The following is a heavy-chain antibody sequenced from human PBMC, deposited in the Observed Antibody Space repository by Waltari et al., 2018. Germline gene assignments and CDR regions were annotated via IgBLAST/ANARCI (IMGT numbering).Heavy chain of an antibody. CDR1: GGSFYSYY. CDR2: ISHTGDT. V-gene: IGHV4-34*01. CDR3: ASRVGGITPLTV. J-gene: IGHJ4*02. Sequence: QVQLQQWGAGLLKPSETLSLTCAVYGGSFYSYYWTWVRQAPGKGRQWIGEISHTGDTYYNASLKSRVTMLIDASKNQFSLKLRSVTAADAAIYYCASRVGGITPLTVWGQGTPVTVSS. D-gene: IGHD4-4*01.